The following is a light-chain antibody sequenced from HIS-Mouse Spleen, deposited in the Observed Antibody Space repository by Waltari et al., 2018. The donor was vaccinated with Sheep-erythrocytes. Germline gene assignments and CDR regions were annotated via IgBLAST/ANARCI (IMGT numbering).Light chain of an antibody. Sequence: QSALTQPRSVSGSPGQSVTISCTGTSSDVGGYNYVSWYQQHPGKAPKLMIYDVSKLTYGVPDRFSGSKSGDTASLTISGLQAEDEADYYCCSYAGSYTFVFGGGTKLTVL. V-gene: IGLV2-11*01. CDR3: CSYAGSYTFV. J-gene: IGLJ2*01. CDR2: DVS. CDR1: SSDVGGYNY.